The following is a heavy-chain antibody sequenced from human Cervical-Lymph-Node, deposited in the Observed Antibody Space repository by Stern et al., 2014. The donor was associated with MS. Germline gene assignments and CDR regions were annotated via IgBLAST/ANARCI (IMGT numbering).Heavy chain of an antibody. CDR3: ARQLGHSNFLHY. D-gene: IGHD4-11*01. Sequence: EVQLVQSGAGVKRPGQSLKISCRASGYSFTNYWVAWVRQKPGNGLEWMGIIHPGDSEVRYSPSFQGRVTMSVDRSINTAYLQWSSLQPSDTAMYYCARQLGHSNFLHYWGQGVLVTVSS. V-gene: IGHV5-51*01. CDR1: GYSFTNYW. CDR2: IHPGDSEV. J-gene: IGHJ4*02.